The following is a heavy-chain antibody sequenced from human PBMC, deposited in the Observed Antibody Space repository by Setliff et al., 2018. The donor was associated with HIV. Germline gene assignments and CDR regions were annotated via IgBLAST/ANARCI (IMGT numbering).Heavy chain of an antibody. CDR1: GFTFRSYA. J-gene: IGHJ5*02. V-gene: IGHV3-23*01. CDR2: MSGSGVST. Sequence: GGSLRLSCAASGFTFRSYAMSWVRQAPGKGLEWVSVMSGSGVSTHYVDSVKGRFTISRDNSKNTLYLQMSSLRAEDTAAYYCVRDSDFYRFDHWGQGILVTVSS. D-gene: IGHD2-21*02. CDR3: VRDSDFYRFDH.